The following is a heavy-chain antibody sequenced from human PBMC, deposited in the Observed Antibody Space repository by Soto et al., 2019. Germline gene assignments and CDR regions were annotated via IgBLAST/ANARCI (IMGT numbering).Heavy chain of an antibody. J-gene: IGHJ1*01. CDR1: GITVGSYY. D-gene: IGHD6-13*01. V-gene: IGHV3-66*01. Sequence: GGSLRLSCAASGITVGSYYMSWVRQAPGKGLEWVSVIYSAGSADFADSVKGRFTISRDNSKNTLYLQMSSLRAEDTAVYYCARGPSRSYHLLAYWGQGSPVIVSS. CDR3: ARGPSRSYHLLAY. CDR2: IYSAGSA.